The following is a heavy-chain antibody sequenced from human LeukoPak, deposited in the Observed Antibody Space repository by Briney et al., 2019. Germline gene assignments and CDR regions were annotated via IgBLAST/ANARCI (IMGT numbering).Heavy chain of an antibody. CDR1: GCTFTGYY. CDR2: INPNSGGT. Sequence: ASVKVSCKASGCTFTGYYMHWVRQAPGQGLEWMGRINPNSGGTNYAQKFQGRVTMTRDTSISTAYMELSRLRSDDTAVYYCARDLGSSSGPYYFDYWGQGTLVTVSS. J-gene: IGHJ4*02. D-gene: IGHD3-22*01. CDR3: ARDLGSSSGPYYFDY. V-gene: IGHV1-2*06.